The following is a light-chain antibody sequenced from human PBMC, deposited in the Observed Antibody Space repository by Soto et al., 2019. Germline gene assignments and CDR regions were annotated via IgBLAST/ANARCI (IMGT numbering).Light chain of an antibody. CDR2: DAS. CDR1: HSVSSSY. V-gene: IGKV3D-20*02. CDR3: QQRSKWPIT. J-gene: IGKJ5*01. Sequence: EIVLTQSPGTLSLSPGERVTLSCRASHSVSSSYLAWYQQKPGQAPRLFIYDASNRATGIPARFSGSGSGTDFTLTISSLEPEDFAVYYCQQRSKWPITFGQGTRLEIK.